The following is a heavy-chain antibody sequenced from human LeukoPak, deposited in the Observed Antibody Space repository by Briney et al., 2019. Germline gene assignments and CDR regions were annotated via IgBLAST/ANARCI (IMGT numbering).Heavy chain of an antibody. CDR2: IYYSGST. J-gene: IGHJ6*03. CDR3: AGGESDFWSGYYPNYYMDV. D-gene: IGHD3-3*01. CDR1: GGSISSYY. Sequence: SETLSLTCTVSGGSISSYYWSWIRQPPGKGLEWIGYIYYSGSTNYNPSLKSRVTISVDTSKNQFSLKLSSVTAADTAVYYCAGGESDFWSGYYPNYYMDVWGKGTTVTVSS. V-gene: IGHV4-59*01.